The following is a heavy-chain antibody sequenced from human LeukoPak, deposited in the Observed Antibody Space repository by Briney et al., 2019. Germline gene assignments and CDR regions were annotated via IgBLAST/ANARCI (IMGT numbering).Heavy chain of an antibody. V-gene: IGHV5-51*01. J-gene: IGHJ3*02. CDR1: GYSFPSYW. D-gene: IGHD3-22*01. CDR2: IYPGDSDT. CDR3: ARSYDSRGYEPAGAFDI. Sequence: GESLKISCKGSGYSFPSYWINWVRQMPGKGREWMGIIYPGDSDTKYSPSFQGQVTISADKSINTAYLQWNSLKASDTAMYYCARSYDSRGYEPAGAFDIWGQGTMVTVSS.